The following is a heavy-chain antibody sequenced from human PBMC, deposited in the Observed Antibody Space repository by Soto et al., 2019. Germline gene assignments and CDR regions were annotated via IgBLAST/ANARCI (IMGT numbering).Heavy chain of an antibody. CDR1: GFPLTTDRVG. CDR3: AHAYGGRSLY. J-gene: IGHJ4*02. Sequence: QITLKESGPTLVKPTQTLTLTCTFSGFPLTTDRVGMGWIRQPPGEALEWLAVIYWDDSKTYRPSLESRLTITKDTSKNQVALTMTNMDSLDTATYYCAHAYGGRSLYWGQGTLVTVSS. V-gene: IGHV2-5*02. CDR2: IYWDDSK. D-gene: IGHD1-26*01.